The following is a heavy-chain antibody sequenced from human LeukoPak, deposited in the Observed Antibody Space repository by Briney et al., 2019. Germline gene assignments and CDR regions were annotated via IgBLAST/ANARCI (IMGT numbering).Heavy chain of an antibody. D-gene: IGHD3-10*01. CDR2: MSPNSGDT. V-gene: IGHV1-8*01. CDR3: AAGPLLWFGEPYYFDY. J-gene: IGHJ4*02. CDR1: GYTFTSYD. Sequence: GASVKVSCKASGYTFTSYDFNWVRQATGQRPEWMGWMSPNSGDTGYAQKFQERVTITRDMSTSTAYMELSSLRSEDTAVYYCAAGPLLWFGEPYYFDYWGQGTLVTVSS.